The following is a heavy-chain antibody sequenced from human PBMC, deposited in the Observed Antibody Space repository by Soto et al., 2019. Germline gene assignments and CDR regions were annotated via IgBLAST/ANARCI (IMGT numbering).Heavy chain of an antibody. D-gene: IGHD4-17*01. CDR2: ISGSGGST. Sequence: PGGSLRLSCAASGFTFSSYAMSWVRQAPGKGLEWVSAISGSGGSTYCADSVKGRFTISRDNSKNTLYLQMNSLRAEDTAVYYCAKDLRIYGGNQEFDYWGQGTLVTVSS. J-gene: IGHJ4*02. CDR3: AKDLRIYGGNQEFDY. CDR1: GFTFSSYA. V-gene: IGHV3-23*01.